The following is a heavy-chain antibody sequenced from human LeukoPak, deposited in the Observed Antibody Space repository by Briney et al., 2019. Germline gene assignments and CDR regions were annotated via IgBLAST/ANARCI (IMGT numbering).Heavy chain of an antibody. CDR2: VTAAGDTT. CDR3: AKAFGSNGYYQLPIDF. V-gene: IGHV3-23*01. CDR1: GSTFSSNA. J-gene: IGHJ4*02. D-gene: IGHD3-22*01. Sequence: GGSLRLSCAASGSTFSSNAMTWVRLAPGKGLECVSAVTAAGDTTYYADSVKGRFTISRDNSRNTLYLQLNYLRAEDTAIYYCAKAFGSNGYYQLPIDFWGQGTLVTVSS.